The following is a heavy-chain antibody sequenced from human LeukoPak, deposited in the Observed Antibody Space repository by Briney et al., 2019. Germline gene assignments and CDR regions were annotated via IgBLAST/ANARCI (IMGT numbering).Heavy chain of an antibody. J-gene: IGHJ4*02. CDR2: ISSSRTI. CDR3: ARASCSGGSCYQIDY. D-gene: IGHD2-15*01. Sequence: PGGSLRLSCAASGFTFSSHTMDWVRQAPGKGLEWVSYISSSRTIYYTDSVKGRFIISRDNAKNSVYLQMNSLRAEDTAVYYCARASCSGGSCYQIDYWGQGTLVTVSS. V-gene: IGHV3-48*01. CDR1: GFTFSSHT.